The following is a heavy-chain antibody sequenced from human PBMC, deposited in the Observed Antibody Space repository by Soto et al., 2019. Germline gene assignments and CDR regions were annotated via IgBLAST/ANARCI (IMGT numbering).Heavy chain of an antibody. V-gene: IGHV3-23*01. CDR1: GFTFSSYA. CDR2: ISGSGGST. Sequence: PGGSLRLSCAASGFTFSSYAMSWVRQAPGKGLEWVSAISGSGGSTYYADSVKGRFTISRDNSKNTLYLQMNSLRAEDTAVYYCATDGVSIPGNFNWLDPWGQGTLVTVYS. CDR3: ATDGVSIPGNFNWLDP. J-gene: IGHJ5*02. D-gene: IGHD3-3*01.